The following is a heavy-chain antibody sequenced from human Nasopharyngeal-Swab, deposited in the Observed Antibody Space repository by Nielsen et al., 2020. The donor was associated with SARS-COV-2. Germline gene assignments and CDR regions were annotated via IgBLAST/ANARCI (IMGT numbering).Heavy chain of an antibody. J-gene: IGHJ4*02. CDR2: VYYSGST. CDR3: ARQVWLQPPEY. D-gene: IGHD5-24*01. Sequence: SETLSLTCTVSSASIRSGGYYWGWIRQPPGKGLEWIGGVYYSGSTYYSVSLKNRVTISVDTSKNQFSLRLSSVTAADTAVYYCARQVWLQPPEYWGQGTLVTVSS. CDR1: SASIRSGGYY. V-gene: IGHV4-39*01.